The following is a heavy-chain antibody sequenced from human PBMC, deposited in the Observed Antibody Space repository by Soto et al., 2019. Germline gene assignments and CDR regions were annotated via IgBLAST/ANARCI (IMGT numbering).Heavy chain of an antibody. J-gene: IGHJ6*02. V-gene: IGHV3-23*01. Sequence: GGSLRLSCAASGFTFSSYAMSWVRQAPGKGLEWVSAISGSGGSTYYADSVKGRFTISRDNSKNTLYLQMNSLRAEDTAVYYCAKGGWESGYYTPGMDVWGQGTTVTVSS. CDR1: GFTFSSYA. CDR2: ISGSGGST. CDR3: AKGGWESGYYTPGMDV. D-gene: IGHD3-3*01.